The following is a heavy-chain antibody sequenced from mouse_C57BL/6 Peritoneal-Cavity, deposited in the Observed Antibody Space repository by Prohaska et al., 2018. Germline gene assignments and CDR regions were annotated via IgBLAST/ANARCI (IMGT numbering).Heavy chain of an antibody. CDR3: ACNYDAMDY. CDR2: IYPSDSET. Sequence: QVQLQQPGAELVRPGSSVKLSCKASGYTFTSYWMDWVKQRPGQGLDWIGNIYPSDSETHYNQKFKDKATLTVDKSSSTAYMQLSSLTSEDSAVYYCACNYDAMDYWGQGTSVTVSS. D-gene: IGHD2-1*01. J-gene: IGHJ4*01. CDR1: GYTFTSYW. V-gene: IGHV1-61*01.